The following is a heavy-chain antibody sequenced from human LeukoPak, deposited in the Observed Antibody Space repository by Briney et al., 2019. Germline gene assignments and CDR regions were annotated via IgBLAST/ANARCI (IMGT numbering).Heavy chain of an antibody. V-gene: IGHV3-7*03. CDR3: AGGQSHYYGMDV. J-gene: IGHJ6*02. CDR2: IKQDGSEK. CDR1: GFTFRSYW. Sequence: GGSLRLSCAASGFTFRSYWMSWVRQAPGKGLEWVANIKQDGSEKYYVDSVKGRFTISRDNAKNSLYLQLNSLRAEDTALYYCAGGQSHYYGMDVWGQGTTVTVSS. D-gene: IGHD4-11*01.